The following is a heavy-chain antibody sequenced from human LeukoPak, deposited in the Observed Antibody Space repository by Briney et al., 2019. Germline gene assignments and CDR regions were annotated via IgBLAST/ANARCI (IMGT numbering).Heavy chain of an antibody. CDR2: INHSGST. CDR3: ARFAGKDKIAARACYMDV. D-gene: IGHD6-6*01. CDR1: GGSFSGYY. V-gene: IGHV4-34*01. J-gene: IGHJ6*03. Sequence: SETLSLTCAVYGGSFSGYYWSWIRQPPGKGLEWIGEINHSGSTNYNPSLKSRVTISVDTSKNQFSLKLSSVTAADTAVYYCARFAGKDKIAARACYMDVWGKGTTVTVSS.